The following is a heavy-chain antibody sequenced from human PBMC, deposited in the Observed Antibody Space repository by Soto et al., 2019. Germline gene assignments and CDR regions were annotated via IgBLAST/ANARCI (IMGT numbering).Heavy chain of an antibody. J-gene: IGHJ4*02. CDR3: ANSRPGYSTSWPHDY. V-gene: IGHV3-30*18. Sequence: QVQLVASGGGVVQPGKSLRLSCAASGFTFSSYGMHWVRQAPGEGLEWVAVISYDGSNKYYADSVKGRFTISRDNSKNTLSLQMNSLRAEDTAVYYCANSRPGYSTSWPHDYWGQGTLVTVSS. CDR1: GFTFSSYG. D-gene: IGHD6-13*01. CDR2: ISYDGSNK.